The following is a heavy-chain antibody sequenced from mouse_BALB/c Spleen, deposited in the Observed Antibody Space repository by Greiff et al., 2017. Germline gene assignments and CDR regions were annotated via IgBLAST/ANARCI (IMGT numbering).Heavy chain of an antibody. CDR3: ARDNDYGSSYGYFDV. CDR1: GFSLTSYG. J-gene: IGHJ1*01. D-gene: IGHD1-1*01. CDR2: IWAGGST. V-gene: IGHV2-9*02. Sequence: VMLVESGPGLVAPSQSLSITCTVSGFSLTSYGVHWVRQPPGKGLEWLGVIWAGGSTNYNSALMSRLSISKDNSKSQVFLKMNSLQTDDTAMYYCARDNDYGSSYGYFDVWGAGTTVTVSS.